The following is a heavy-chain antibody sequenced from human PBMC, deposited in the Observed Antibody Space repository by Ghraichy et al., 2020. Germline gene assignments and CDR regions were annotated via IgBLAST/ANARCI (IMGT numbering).Heavy chain of an antibody. CDR1: GFTFSNDY. Sequence: GESLNISCKVSGFTFSNDYMSWIRQSPGKGLEWLSYMSGSGPTIYYADSVKGRFTISRDSAKTSLYLQMNSLRAEDTAVYYCARTGYGNDFDLWGQGTLVTVSS. D-gene: IGHD5-18*01. CDR3: ARTGYGNDFDL. CDR2: MSGSGPTI. V-gene: IGHV3-11*01. J-gene: IGHJ4*02.